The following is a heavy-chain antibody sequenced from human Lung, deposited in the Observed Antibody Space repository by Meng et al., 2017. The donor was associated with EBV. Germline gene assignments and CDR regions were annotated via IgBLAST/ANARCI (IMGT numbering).Heavy chain of an antibody. CDR2: ISRSGDRT. V-gene: IGHV3-23*04. CDR1: EFSFNSFA. Sequence: VWLGGYGGGLVPPGGSLRLSCAASEFSFNSFAMNWVRQGPGKGLEWVSGISRSGDRTYYADSVKGRFTISRDNSKNTLYLQMNSLRAEDTALYYCAKDHFDRGYGDIDHWGQGTLVTVSS. J-gene: IGHJ4*02. CDR3: AKDHFDRGYGDIDH. D-gene: IGHD4-17*01.